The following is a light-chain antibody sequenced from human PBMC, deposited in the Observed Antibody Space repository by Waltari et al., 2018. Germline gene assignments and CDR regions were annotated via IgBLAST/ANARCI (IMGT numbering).Light chain of an antibody. J-gene: IGLJ3*02. CDR1: GSNIGAGYD. V-gene: IGLV1-40*01. CDR3: QSYDTSLTVV. Sequence: QSVLTQPPSVSGAPGQRVTISCTGSGSNIGAGYDVHWYHQVPRTAPKLLIYGSTVRPLGDPDRLFGSTSGTSASLTITGLQAEDEGDYYCQSYDTSLTVVFGGGTKLTVL. CDR2: GST.